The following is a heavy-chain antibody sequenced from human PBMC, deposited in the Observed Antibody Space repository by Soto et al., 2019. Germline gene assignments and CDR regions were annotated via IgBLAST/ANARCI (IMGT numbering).Heavy chain of an antibody. D-gene: IGHD1-1*01. J-gene: IGHJ4*02. CDR3: AKDKGVFNWATSYFDY. CDR2: TSYDGNNE. Sequence: GGSLRLSCAASGFTFSNYAMHWVRQAPGKGLEWVALTSYDGNNEYYTDSVKGRFTISRDNSKNTLFLQMDSPRPEDTAVYYCAKDKGVFNWATSYFDYWGQGALVTVSS. CDR1: GFTFSNYA. V-gene: IGHV3-30*18.